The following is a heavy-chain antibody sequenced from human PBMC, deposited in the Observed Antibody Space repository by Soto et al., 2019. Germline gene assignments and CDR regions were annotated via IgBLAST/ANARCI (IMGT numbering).Heavy chain of an antibody. V-gene: IGHV1-8*01. CDR2: MNPNSGNT. Sequence: QVQLVQSGAEVKKPGASVKVSCKASGYTFTSYDINWVRQATGQGLEWMGWMNPNSGNTGYTQKFQGRVTRTRHTSISTPYMGLSSVNSEDPAVYDLPGAFGGGRGWFDPGGRENLVT. J-gene: IGHJ5*02. CDR3: PGAFGGGRGWFDP. D-gene: IGHD2-15*01. CDR1: GYTFTSYD.